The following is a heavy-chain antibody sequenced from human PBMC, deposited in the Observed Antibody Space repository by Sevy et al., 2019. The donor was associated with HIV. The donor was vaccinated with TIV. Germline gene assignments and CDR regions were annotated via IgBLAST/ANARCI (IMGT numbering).Heavy chain of an antibody. CDR2: MGLYNGNA. CDR3: ARVPTYYYGSATYFDY. D-gene: IGHD3-10*01. J-gene: IGHJ4*02. Sequence: ASVKVSCKASGYNFLSYGISWVRQAPGQGLEWMGWMGLYNGNANSAQKLQARVTMTADTTTSIAYMELASLTSDDTAVYYCARVPTYYYGSATYFDYWGQGTPVTVSS. V-gene: IGHV1-18*01. CDR1: GYNFLSYG.